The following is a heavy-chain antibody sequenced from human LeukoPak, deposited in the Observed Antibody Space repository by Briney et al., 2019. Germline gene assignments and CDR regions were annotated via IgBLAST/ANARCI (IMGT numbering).Heavy chain of an antibody. J-gene: IGHJ4*02. Sequence: PGRSLRLSYAASGFTFSSYGMHWVRQAPGKGLEWVAVIWYDGSNKYYADSVKGRFTISRDNSKNTLYLQMNSLRAEDTAVYYCARSLDGYSGYENYFDYWGQGTLVTVSS. V-gene: IGHV3-33*01. CDR2: IWYDGSNK. CDR1: GFTFSSYG. D-gene: IGHD5-12*01. CDR3: ARSLDGYSGYENYFDY.